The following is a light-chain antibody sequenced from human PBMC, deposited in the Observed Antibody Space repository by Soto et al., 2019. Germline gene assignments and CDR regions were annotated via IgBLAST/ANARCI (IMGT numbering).Light chain of an antibody. CDR3: LQYQSYWP. CDR1: QSISRQ. J-gene: IGKJ1*01. V-gene: IGKV1-5*03. Sequence: DIQMTQSPSTLSASVGDRVSITCRASQSISRQLAWYQQKSGKAPNLLVYQASNLETGVRSRFTGSGSGTEFHLTISSLQPEDLATSYCLQYQSYWPFGQGHKVQV. CDR2: QAS.